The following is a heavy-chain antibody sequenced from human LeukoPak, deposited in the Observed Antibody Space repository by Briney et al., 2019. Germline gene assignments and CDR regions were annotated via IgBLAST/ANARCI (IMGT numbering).Heavy chain of an antibody. D-gene: IGHD3-16*01. Sequence: GESLKISCKGSGYSFTSNWIGWVRQLPGKGLEWMAMIYPGDSETTYSPSFQGQVTISADKSITTAYLQWDSLKASDTAMYYCARHPWGIKVADYWGQGTLVTVSS. J-gene: IGHJ4*02. CDR3: ARHPWGIKVADY. V-gene: IGHV5-51*01. CDR2: IYPGDSET. CDR1: GYSFTSNW.